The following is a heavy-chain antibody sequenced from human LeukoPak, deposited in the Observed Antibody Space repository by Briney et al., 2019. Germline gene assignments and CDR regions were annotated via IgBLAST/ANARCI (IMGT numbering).Heavy chain of an antibody. J-gene: IGHJ4*02. V-gene: IGHV1-2*02. CDR3: ARTTGGYCTSTNCLFNY. D-gene: IGHD2-2*01. Sequence: EASVKVSCRASGFTLTDFYIHWVRQAPGQGLEWMGWINPNSGSTSFARKFQGRVTMTRDTSISTAYMELSRLRSDDTAVYYCARTTGGYCTSTNCLFNYWGQGTLVTVSS. CDR2: INPNSGST. CDR1: GFTLTDFY.